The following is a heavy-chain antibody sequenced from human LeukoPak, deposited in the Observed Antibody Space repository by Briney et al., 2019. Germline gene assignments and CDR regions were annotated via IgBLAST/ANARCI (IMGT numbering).Heavy chain of an antibody. CDR1: GFTFSTYS. CDR2: ISRSASSI. D-gene: IGHD4-17*01. J-gene: IGHJ4*02. Sequence: GGSLRLSCASSGFTFSTYSMSWVRQAPGKGLEWVSYISRSASSIYYADSVKGRFTTSRDNAKNSLYLQMKSLRAEDTAIYFCARNDYGDYGIDYWGQGTLVTVSS. V-gene: IGHV3-21*01. CDR3: ARNDYGDYGIDY.